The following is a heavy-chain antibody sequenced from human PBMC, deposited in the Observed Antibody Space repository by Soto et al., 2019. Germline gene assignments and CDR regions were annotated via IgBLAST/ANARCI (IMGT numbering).Heavy chain of an antibody. D-gene: IGHD3-10*01. Sequence: SETLSLTCAVSGGSISSGGYSWSWIRQPPGKGLEWIGYISHSGSTYYNPSLKSRVTISVDTSKNQFSLKLSSVTAADTAVYYCARAMVRGVIVDYWGQGTLVTVSS. CDR2: ISHSGST. V-gene: IGHV4-30-2*02. CDR1: GGSISSGGYS. J-gene: IGHJ4*02. CDR3: ARAMVRGVIVDY.